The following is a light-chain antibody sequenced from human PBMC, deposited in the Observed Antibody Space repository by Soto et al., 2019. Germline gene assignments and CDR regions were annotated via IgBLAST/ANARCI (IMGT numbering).Light chain of an antibody. Sequence: EIVLTQSPGTLSLSPGERATLSCRASQRVSFNYVAWYQQKPGQAPRLLVHGASTRVTGIPDRFTGSGSETAFTLTISRLETEDFAVYFCQQYGTTPRTFGQGTKVEVK. CDR2: GAS. J-gene: IGKJ1*01. CDR1: QRVSFNY. V-gene: IGKV3-20*01. CDR3: QQYGTTPRT.